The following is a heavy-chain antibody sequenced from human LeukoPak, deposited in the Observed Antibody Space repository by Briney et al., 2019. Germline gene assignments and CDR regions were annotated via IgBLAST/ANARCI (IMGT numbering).Heavy chain of an antibody. CDR2: IYHSGRT. V-gene: IGHV4-59*12. D-gene: IGHD1-26*01. CDR3: ARDVVGATGGFDY. CDR1: GGSISSYY. Sequence: PSETLSLTCTVSGGSISSYYWSWIRQPPGKGLEWIGTIYHSGRTYYNPSLKSRVTISVDTSKNQFSLKLSSVTAADTAVYYCARDVVGATGGFDYWGQGTLVTVSS. J-gene: IGHJ4*02.